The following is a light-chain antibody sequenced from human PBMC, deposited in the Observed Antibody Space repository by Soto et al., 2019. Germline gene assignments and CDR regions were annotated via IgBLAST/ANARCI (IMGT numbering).Light chain of an antibody. CDR3: CSYTSSSAVI. V-gene: IGLV2-14*03. CDR2: DVN. J-gene: IGLJ2*01. CDR1: SSDVGGYNY. Sequence: QSALTQPASVSGSPGQSITISCTGTSSDVGGYNYVSWYQHHPGKALKVLIYDVNHRPSGVSNRFSGSKSGSTASLTISGLQAEDEAVYFCCSYTSSSAVIFGGGTKLTVL.